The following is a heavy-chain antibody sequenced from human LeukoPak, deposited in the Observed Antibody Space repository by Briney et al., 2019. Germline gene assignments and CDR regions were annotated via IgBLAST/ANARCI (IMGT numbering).Heavy chain of an antibody. D-gene: IGHD2-15*01. V-gene: IGHV3-33*06. CDR3: AKGLKYCSGGSCSLYMDV. Sequence: GGSLRLSCAASGFTFSAYDMHWVRQAPGKGLEWVAVLWDDGSRKYSADSVRGRFTISRDNSKNTLYLQMNSLRVEDTAVYYCAKGLKYCSGGSCSLYMDVWGKGTTVTVSS. CDR2: LWDDGSRK. J-gene: IGHJ6*03. CDR1: GFTFSAYD.